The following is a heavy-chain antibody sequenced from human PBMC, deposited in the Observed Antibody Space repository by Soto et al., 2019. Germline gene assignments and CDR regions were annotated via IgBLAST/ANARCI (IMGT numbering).Heavy chain of an antibody. V-gene: IGHV1-69*06. D-gene: IGHD1-7*01. CDR3: ATGTPNYGMDV. CDR2: IIPIFGTA. J-gene: IGHJ6*02. Sequence: VASVKVSCKASGYTFTSYGISWVRQAPGQGLEWMGGIIPIFGTANYAQKFQGRVTITADKSTSTAYMELSSLRSEDTAVYYCATGTPNYGMDVWGQGTTVTVSS. CDR1: GYTFTSYG.